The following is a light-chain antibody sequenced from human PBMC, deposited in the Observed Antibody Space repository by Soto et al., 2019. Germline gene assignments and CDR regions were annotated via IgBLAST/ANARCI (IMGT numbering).Light chain of an antibody. V-gene: IGLV3-21*02. CDR1: NIGSKS. Sequence: SYELTKPPSVSVAPGQTARITCGGNNIGSKSVHWYQQKPGQAPVLVVYDDSDRPSGTPERFSGSNSGNTATLTISRVEAGDEAYYYCQVWDRSSDHWVFGGGTKLTVL. CDR3: QVWDRSSDHWV. J-gene: IGLJ3*02. CDR2: DDS.